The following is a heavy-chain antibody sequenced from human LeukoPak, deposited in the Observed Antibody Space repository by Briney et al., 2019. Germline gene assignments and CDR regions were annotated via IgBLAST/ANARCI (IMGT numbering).Heavy chain of an antibody. CDR2: IYHRGNT. CDR3: AKSNGYGLVDI. V-gene: IGHV4-4*02. D-gene: IGHD3-10*01. Sequence: SETLSLTCAVSGGSISSSNWWSWVRQPPGKGLEWIGEIYHRGNTHYNPSLKSRVTMSVDTSRNQFSLKLNSVTAADTAVYYCAKSNGYGLVDIWGQGTMVTVSS. J-gene: IGHJ3*02. CDR1: GGSISSSNW.